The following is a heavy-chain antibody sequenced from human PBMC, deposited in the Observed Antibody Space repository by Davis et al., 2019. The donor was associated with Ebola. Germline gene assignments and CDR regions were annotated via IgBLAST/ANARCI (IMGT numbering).Heavy chain of an antibody. Sequence: ASVKVSCKTSGYRFTAYYVNWVRQAPGQGLEWMGLIYPSDGSTTYAPKFQGRVIMTRDTSTSTVYMELSSLRSDDTAFYYFARTAYFYDTRFDYWGQGTQVTVSS. CDR3: ARTAYFYDTRFDY. CDR2: IYPSDGST. V-gene: IGHV1-46*01. D-gene: IGHD3-22*01. CDR1: GYRFTAYY. J-gene: IGHJ4*02.